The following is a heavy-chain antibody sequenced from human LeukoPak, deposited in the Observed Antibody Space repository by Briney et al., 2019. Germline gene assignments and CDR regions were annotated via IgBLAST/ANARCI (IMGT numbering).Heavy chain of an antibody. J-gene: IGHJ6*03. CDR3: ARVAQQLVDGTHYYYYMDV. CDR1: GYTFTGYY. Sequence: ASVKVSCKASGYTFTGYYMHWVRQAPGQGLEWMGWINPNSGGTKYAQKFQGRVTMTRDTSISTAYMELSRLRSDDTAVYYCARVAQQLVDGTHYYYYMDVWGKGTTVTVSS. CDR2: INPNSGGT. V-gene: IGHV1-2*02. D-gene: IGHD6-13*01.